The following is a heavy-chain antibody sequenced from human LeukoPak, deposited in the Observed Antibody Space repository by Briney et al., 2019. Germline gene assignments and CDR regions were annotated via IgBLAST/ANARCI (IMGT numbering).Heavy chain of an antibody. CDR1: GGTFSSYA. D-gene: IGHD6-13*01. Sequence: PSVKVSCKASGGTFSSYAISWVRQAPGQGLEWMGGIIPIFGTANYAQKFQGRVTITTDESTSTAYMELSSLRSEDTAVYYCARDRTALSAAAGLTGFDPWGQGTLVTVSS. CDR2: IIPIFGTA. CDR3: ARDRTALSAAAGLTGFDP. J-gene: IGHJ5*02. V-gene: IGHV1-69*05.